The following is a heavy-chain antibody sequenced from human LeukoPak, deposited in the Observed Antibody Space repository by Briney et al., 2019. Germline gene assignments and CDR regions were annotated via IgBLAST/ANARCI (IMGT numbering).Heavy chain of an antibody. CDR3: ARHLEDCSGSSCYDFDS. D-gene: IGHD2-2*01. CDR1: GASIATFNSH. V-gene: IGHV4-39*01. Sequence: PSETLSLNCSVSGASIATFNSHWAWIRQSPGKGLEWMGSIHHLGTAFYNPSLKSRVTISVDTSKKQYSLKLTSVAAADTAVYYCARHLEDCSGSSCYDFDSWGQGTLVTVSS. CDR2: IHHLGTA. J-gene: IGHJ4*02.